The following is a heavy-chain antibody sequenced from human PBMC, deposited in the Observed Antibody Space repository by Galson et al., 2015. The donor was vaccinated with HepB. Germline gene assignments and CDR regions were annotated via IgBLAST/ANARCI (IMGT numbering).Heavy chain of an antibody. J-gene: IGHJ5*02. CDR2: FEPEEGET. Sequence: SVKVSCKVSGHALTDLSIHWVRQTPRNGLEWMGGFEPEEGETIYRQKFQGRLTMTEDTSTDTAYMELSGLRSDDTAIYYCAAYPLYCSSTSCTWFDLWGQGTRVTVSS. CDR1: GHALTDLS. D-gene: IGHD2-2*01. CDR3: AAYPLYCSSTSCTWFDL. V-gene: IGHV1-24*01.